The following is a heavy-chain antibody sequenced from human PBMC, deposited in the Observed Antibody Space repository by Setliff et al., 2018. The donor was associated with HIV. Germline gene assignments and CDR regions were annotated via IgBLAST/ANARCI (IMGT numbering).Heavy chain of an antibody. CDR2: ISGSYTT. Sequence: HPGGSLRLSCAASGFTFYIYEMNWVRQAPGKGLEWISYISGSYTTYYADSVKGRFTIFRDNTRNSVYLQMNSLRAEDTAVYYCAREWNGGYDYWGQGTLVTVSS. D-gene: IGHD2-8*01. V-gene: IGHV3-48*03. CDR3: AREWNGGYDY. CDR1: GFTFYIYE. J-gene: IGHJ4*02.